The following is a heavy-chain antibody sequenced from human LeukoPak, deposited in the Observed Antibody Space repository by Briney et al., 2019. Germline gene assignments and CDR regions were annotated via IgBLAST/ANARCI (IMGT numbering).Heavy chain of an antibody. J-gene: IGHJ4*02. CDR3: AKISESDY. V-gene: IGHV3-30*02. Sequence: GGSLRLSCAASGFTFSTYWMSWVRQAPGKGLEWVAFIRYDGSNKYYADSVKGRFTISRDISKNTLYLQMNSLRAEDTAVYYCAKISESDYWGQGTLVTVSS. CDR2: IRYDGSNK. CDR1: GFTFSTYW.